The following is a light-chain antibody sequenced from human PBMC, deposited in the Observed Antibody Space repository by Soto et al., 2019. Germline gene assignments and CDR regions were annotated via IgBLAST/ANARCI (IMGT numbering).Light chain of an antibody. CDR3: MQALQTPRLT. J-gene: IGKJ4*01. V-gene: IGKV2-28*01. CDR1: QSLLHSNGYNY. Sequence: DLVMTQSPLSLPVTPGEPASISCRSSQSLLHSNGYNYLDWYLQKPGQSPQLLIYLGSNRASGVPDRFSGSGSGTDFTLKISRVEAEDVGVYYCMQALQTPRLTFCGGTKVEIK. CDR2: LGS.